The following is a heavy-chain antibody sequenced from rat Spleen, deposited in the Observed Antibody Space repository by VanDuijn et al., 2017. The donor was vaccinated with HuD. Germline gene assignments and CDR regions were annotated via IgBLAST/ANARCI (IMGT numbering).Heavy chain of an antibody. Sequence: EVKLVESGGGLVQPGRSLKLSCAASGFNFNDYWMGWVRQAPGKGLEWIGEINKDSRTIKYTPSLKDKLTISRDNAQNTLYLQMTKLGSEDTAIYYCVREAFGVDYWGQGVMVTLSS. J-gene: IGHJ2*01. V-gene: IGHV4-2*01. CDR1: GFNFNDYW. CDR3: VREAFGVDY. CDR2: INKDSRTI. D-gene: IGHD4-3*01.